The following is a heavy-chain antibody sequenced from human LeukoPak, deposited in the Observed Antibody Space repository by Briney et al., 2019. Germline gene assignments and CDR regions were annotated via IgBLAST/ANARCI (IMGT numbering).Heavy chain of an antibody. J-gene: IGHJ4*02. D-gene: IGHD2-15*01. CDR3: ARDRSSCSGGSCTEVLDY. CDR1: GGSFSGYY. CDR2: INHSGST. V-gene: IGHV4-34*01. Sequence: PSETLSLTCAVYGGSFSGYYWSWIRQPPGKGLEWIGEINHSGSTYYNPSLKSRVTISVDTSKNQFSLKLSSVTAADTAVYYCARDRSSCSGGSCTEVLDYWGQGTLVTVSS.